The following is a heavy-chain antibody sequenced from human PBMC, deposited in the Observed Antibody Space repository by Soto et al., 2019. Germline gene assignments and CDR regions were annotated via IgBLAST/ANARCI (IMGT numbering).Heavy chain of an antibody. V-gene: IGHV4-61*01. J-gene: IGHJ6*02. CDR1: GDSVSSNNYC. CDR3: ASTPELRSYYYYGMDV. D-gene: IGHD1-7*01. Sequence: QVQLQESGPGLVKPSETLSLTCNVSGDSVSSNNYCWSWIRQSPGKGLEWIGYIHHSGSTNYSPSLKSRVTISVDTSKNQFSLKLSSVTAADTAVYYCASTPELRSYYYYGMDVWGQGTTVTVSS. CDR2: IHHSGST.